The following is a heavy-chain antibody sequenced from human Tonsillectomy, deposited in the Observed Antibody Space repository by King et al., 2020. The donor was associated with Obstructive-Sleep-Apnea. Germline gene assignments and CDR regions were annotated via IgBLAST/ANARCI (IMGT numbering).Heavy chain of an antibody. Sequence: QLQESGPGLVKPSETLSLTCSVSGASISSTSYCWGWIRQPPGKGLEWIGNIDYSGSTNYNPSLKNRITISVDTSKNQLSLRLRSVTAADTAVYFCTRMVTAAYYYYAVDVWGQGTTGTVSS. CDR1: GASISSTSYC. CDR2: IDYSGST. D-gene: IGHD2-8*01. CDR3: TRMVTAAYYYYAVDV. J-gene: IGHJ6*02. V-gene: IGHV4-39*07.